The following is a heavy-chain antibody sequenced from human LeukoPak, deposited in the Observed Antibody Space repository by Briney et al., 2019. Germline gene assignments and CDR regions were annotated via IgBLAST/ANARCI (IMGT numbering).Heavy chain of an antibody. D-gene: IGHD3-16*01. V-gene: IGHV4-59*01. CDR1: DDSISDYY. CDR3: TRGAGWLIDY. J-gene: IGHJ4*02. Sequence: SETLSLTCTVSDDSISDYYRGWIRQPPGKGLEWIGYFYNSGRSTYNPSLKRRVTISADTPKNHFSLKLNSVTTADTAVYYCTRGAGWLIDYWGQGILVTVSS. CDR2: FYNSGRS.